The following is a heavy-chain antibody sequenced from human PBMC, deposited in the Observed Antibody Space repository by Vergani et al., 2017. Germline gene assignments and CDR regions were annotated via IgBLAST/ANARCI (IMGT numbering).Heavy chain of an antibody. J-gene: IGHJ5*02. CDR2: IIPIFGTA. D-gene: IGHD4/OR15-4a*01. CDR1: GGTLSSYA. CDR3: ATLPLLTYEPTNWFDP. V-gene: IGHV1-69*01. Sequence: QVQLVQSGAEVKKPGSSVKVSCKASGGTLSSYAISWVRQAPGQGREWMGGIIPIFGTANYAQKFQGRVTITADESTSTAYMELSSLRSEDTAVYYCATLPLLTYEPTNWFDPWGQGTLVTVSS.